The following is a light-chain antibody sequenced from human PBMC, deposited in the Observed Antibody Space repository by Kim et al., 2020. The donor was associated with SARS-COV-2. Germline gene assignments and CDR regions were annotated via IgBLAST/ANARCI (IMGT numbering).Light chain of an antibody. CDR1: SSDIGRYNY. CDR2: DVY. Sequence: QSALAQPASVSGSPGQSIIISCTGTSSDIGRYNYVSWYQQHPGKAPKLIIYDVYDRPSGVSSRFSGSKSANTASLTITGLQAEDESDYFCSSYSPNGILFGGGTQLTVL. CDR3: SSYSPNGIL. V-gene: IGLV2-14*03. J-gene: IGLJ2*01.